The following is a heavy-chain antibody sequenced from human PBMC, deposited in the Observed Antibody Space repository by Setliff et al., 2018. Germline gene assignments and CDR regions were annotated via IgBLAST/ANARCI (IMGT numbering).Heavy chain of an antibody. CDR3: ARDGAHSGYLTPRYYYYMDV. Sequence: QPGGSLRLSCAASGFTFTSYWMHWVRQAPGKGLVWVSRMYTDGSSTYYADSVKGRFTISRDNSRNALYLQVRSLRIDDTAVYYCARDGAHSGYLTPRYYYYMDVWGKGTTVTVSS. D-gene: IGHD3-22*01. J-gene: IGHJ6*03. V-gene: IGHV3-74*01. CDR2: MYTDGSST. CDR1: GFTFTSYW.